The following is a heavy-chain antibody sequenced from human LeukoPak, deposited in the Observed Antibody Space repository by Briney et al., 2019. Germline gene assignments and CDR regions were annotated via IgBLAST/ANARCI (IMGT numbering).Heavy chain of an antibody. J-gene: IGHJ4*02. CDR2: IRQDGSDK. D-gene: IGHD1-26*01. V-gene: IGHV3-7*05. CDR3: ARDSEWGLLRSDY. CDR1: GFTFSRNW. Sequence: GGSLRLSCAASGFTFSRNWMSWVRQAPGKGLEWVANIRQDGSDKYYVASVKGRFTISRDNAKNSLDLQMSSLRAEDTAVYYCARDSEWGLLRSDYWGQGTLVTVSS.